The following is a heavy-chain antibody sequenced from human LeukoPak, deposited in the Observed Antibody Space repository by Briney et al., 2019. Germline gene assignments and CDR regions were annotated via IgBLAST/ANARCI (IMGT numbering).Heavy chain of an antibody. J-gene: IGHJ6*03. CDR3: AATSDSSGFDYYYYYMDV. Sequence: ASVKVSCKASGYTFTGYYMHWVRQAPGQGLEWMGWINPNSGGTNYAQKFQGRVTMTRDTSISTACMELSRLRSDDTAVYYCAATSDSSGFDYYYYYMDVRGKGTTVTVSS. D-gene: IGHD3-22*01. CDR1: GYTFTGYY. V-gene: IGHV1-2*02. CDR2: INPNSGGT.